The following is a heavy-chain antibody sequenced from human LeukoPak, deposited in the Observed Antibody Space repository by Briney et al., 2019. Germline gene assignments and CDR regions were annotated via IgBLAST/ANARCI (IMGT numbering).Heavy chain of an antibody. CDR1: GYTFTGYY. V-gene: IGHV1-2*02. D-gene: IGHD5-18*01. CDR2: INPNSGGT. CDR3: AREAAMVTNLFDY. J-gene: IGHJ4*02. Sequence: GSSVKVSCMASGYTFTGYYMHWVRQAPGQGLEWMGWINPNSGGTNYAQKVQGRVTMTRDMSTSTVYMELSSLRSEDTAVYYCAREAAMVTNLFDYWGQGTLVTVSS.